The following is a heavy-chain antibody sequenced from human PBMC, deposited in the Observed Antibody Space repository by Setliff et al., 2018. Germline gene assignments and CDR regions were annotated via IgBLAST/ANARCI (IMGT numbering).Heavy chain of an antibody. CDR2: IYYSGST. V-gene: IGHV4-30-4*08. CDR1: GGSISSGDYY. CDR3: ARGGEGALGIPYYGMDV. Sequence: PSETLSLTCTVSGGSISSGDYYWSWIRQPPGKGLEWIGYIYYSGSTYHNPSLKSRVTISVDTSKNQFSLKLSSVTAADTAVYYCARGGEGALGIPYYGMDVWGQGTTVTVSS. J-gene: IGHJ6*02. D-gene: IGHD2-21*01.